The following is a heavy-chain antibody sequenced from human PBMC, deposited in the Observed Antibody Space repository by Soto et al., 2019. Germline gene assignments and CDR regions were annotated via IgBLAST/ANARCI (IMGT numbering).Heavy chain of an antibody. D-gene: IGHD2-15*01. CDR3: ARDKGYCSDTSCPDFDY. Sequence: ASVKVSCKASGYTSTSYAMHWVRQAPGQRLEWMGWINAGNGNTKYSKKFQGRFTIVVDTSTSTAYMELNSLRYEDTAVYYCARDKGYCSDTSCPDFDYWGLGTLVTVSS. CDR1: GYTSTSYA. J-gene: IGHJ4*02. CDR2: INAGNGNT. V-gene: IGHV1-3*01.